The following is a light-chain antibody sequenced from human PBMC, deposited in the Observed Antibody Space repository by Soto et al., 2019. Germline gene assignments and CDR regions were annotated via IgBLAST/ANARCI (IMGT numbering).Light chain of an antibody. J-gene: IGLJ3*02. CDR3: CSLVGNTNSV. CDR2: EVF. Sequence: QSALTQPASVSGSPGQSITISCTGTGSDVGGYSLVSWYQQHPDKAPKLIIYEVFKRPSGVSNRFSGSKSDNTASLTISGLQAEDEADYFCCSLVGNTNSVFGGGTKLTVL. V-gene: IGLV2-23*02. CDR1: GSDVGGYSL.